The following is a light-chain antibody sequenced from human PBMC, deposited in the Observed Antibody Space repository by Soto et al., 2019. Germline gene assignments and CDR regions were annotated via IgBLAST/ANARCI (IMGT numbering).Light chain of an antibody. V-gene: IGKV3-15*01. J-gene: IGKJ1*01. CDR2: GAS. CDR1: QSVSSN. CDR3: QQYNNCPYT. Sequence: EIVMTQSPATLSVSPGERATLSCRASQSVSSNLAWSQQKPGQAPRLLIYGASTRATGIPARFSGSGSGTEFTLTISSLQSEDFAVYYCQQYNNCPYTFGQGTKVEIK.